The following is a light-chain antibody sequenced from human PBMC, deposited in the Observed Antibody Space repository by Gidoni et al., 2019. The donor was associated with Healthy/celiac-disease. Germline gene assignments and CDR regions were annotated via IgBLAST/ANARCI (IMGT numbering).Light chain of an antibody. CDR3: QQFNSYPRHCS. CDR2: NAS. J-gene: IGKJ2*04. V-gene: IGKV1-13*02. CDR1: QGISSP. Sequence: AIQLTQSPSSLSASVGDRVTITRRASQGISSPIAWYQQKPGKAPKLLIYNASSLESGVPSRFIGSGSGTDFTLTSSRLQPGDFASYFCQQFNSYPRHCSFGQGTKLEIK.